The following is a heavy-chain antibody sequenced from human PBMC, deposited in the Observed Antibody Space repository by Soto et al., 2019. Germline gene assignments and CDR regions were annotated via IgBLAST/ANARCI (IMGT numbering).Heavy chain of an antibody. Sequence: QVQLVQSGPEVKKPGPSVQVSCKASGGTFSNYPINWVRQAPGQGLEGMGRIIPIFGSTSYAQKFQGRVTITADESTRTAYMELSSLGSEATAVYYCTRDKGDFMVRGVRRLVHYPVDVWGQGTTVTVSS. V-gene: IGHV1-69*18. CDR3: TRDKGDFMVRGVRRLVHYPVDV. CDR2: IIPIFGST. CDR1: GGTFSNYP. J-gene: IGHJ6*02. D-gene: IGHD3-10*01.